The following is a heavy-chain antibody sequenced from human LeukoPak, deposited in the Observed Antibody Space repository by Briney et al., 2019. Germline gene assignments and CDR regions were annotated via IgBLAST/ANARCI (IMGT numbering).Heavy chain of an antibody. Sequence: PGRSLRLSCAASGFTFTNYAMHWVRQAPGKGLEWVASIKQDGSEKYYVDSVKGRFTISRDNAKNSLYLQMNSLRAEDTAVYYCARDGTSIVGSLDYWGQGTLVTVSS. CDR3: ARDGTSIVGSLDY. J-gene: IGHJ4*02. V-gene: IGHV3-7*03. CDR1: GFTFTNYA. CDR2: IKQDGSEK. D-gene: IGHD1-26*01.